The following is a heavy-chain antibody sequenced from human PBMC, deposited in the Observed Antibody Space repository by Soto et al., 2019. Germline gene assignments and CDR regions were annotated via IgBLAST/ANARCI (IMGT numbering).Heavy chain of an antibody. CDR3: ASSFTVPAAIGY. D-gene: IGHD2-2*02. V-gene: IGHV4-59*01. Sequence: SSETLSLTCPVSFGSISSYYLSLILQPPGKGLEWIGYIYYSGSTNYNPSLKSRVTISVDTSKNQFSLKLSSVTAADTAVYYCASSFTVPAAIGYWGQGTLVTVSS. CDR2: IYYSGST. CDR1: FGSISSYY. J-gene: IGHJ4*02.